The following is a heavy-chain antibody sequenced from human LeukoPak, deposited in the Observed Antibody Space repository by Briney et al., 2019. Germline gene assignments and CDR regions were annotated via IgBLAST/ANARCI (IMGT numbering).Heavy chain of an antibody. V-gene: IGHV3-33*01. Sequence: GGSLRLSCAASGFTFSSYGMHWVRQAPGKGLEWVAVIWYDGSNKYYADSVKGRFTISRDNSKNTLYLQMNSLRAEDTAVCYCARVSSSSGLDYWGQGTLVTVSS. CDR3: ARVSSSSGLDY. CDR1: GFTFSSYG. CDR2: IWYDGSNK. D-gene: IGHD6-19*01. J-gene: IGHJ4*02.